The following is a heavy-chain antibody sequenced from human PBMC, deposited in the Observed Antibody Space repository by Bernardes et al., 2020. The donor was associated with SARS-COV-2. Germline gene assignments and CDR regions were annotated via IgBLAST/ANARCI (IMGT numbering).Heavy chain of an antibody. CDR3: AREAAAFDI. Sequence: SETLSLTCTVSGGPLNSYDSSWSWLRPPPGQGLEWIGYNYHSGGSYYNPSLETRVTISILKSKWQFSLKLRSVTAAATAVYYCAREAAAFDIWGQGTVVTVSS. CDR1: GGPLNSYDSS. J-gene: IGHJ3*02. CDR2: NYHSGGS. V-gene: IGHV4-30-2*01. D-gene: IGHD2-15*01.